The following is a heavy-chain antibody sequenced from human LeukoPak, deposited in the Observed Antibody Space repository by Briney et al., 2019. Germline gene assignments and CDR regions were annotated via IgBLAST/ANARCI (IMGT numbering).Heavy chain of an antibody. Sequence: PGGSLRLSCAASGFTFSSYTIHWVRQAPGKGLGWVAVISSDGGNKYYVDSVKGRFTISRDNSKNTLYLQVSSLRPEDTAVYYCARDWGYETSGYYFLDYWGQGTLVTVSS. CDR1: GFTFSSYT. CDR2: ISSDGGNK. D-gene: IGHD3-22*01. V-gene: IGHV3-30*04. J-gene: IGHJ4*02. CDR3: ARDWGYETSGYYFLDY.